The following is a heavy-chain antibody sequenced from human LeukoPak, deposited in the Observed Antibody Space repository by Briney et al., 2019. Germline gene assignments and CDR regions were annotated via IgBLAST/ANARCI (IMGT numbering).Heavy chain of an antibody. V-gene: IGHV1-2*02. CDR2: INPNSGGT. D-gene: IGHD3-22*01. Sequence: ASVKVSCKASGYTFTGYYMHWVRQAPGQGLEWMGWINPNSGGTNYAQKFQGRVTMTRDTSISTAYMELSRLRSDDTAVYYCARDWENYYDSSGYYYFDYWGQGTLVTVSS. CDR1: GYTFTGYY. J-gene: IGHJ4*02. CDR3: ARDWENYYDSSGYYYFDY.